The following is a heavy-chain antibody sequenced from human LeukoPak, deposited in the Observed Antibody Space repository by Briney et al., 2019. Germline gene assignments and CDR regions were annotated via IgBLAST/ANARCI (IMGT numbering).Heavy chain of an antibody. CDR1: GFTFNTYS. CDR2: IDSSGGCM. CDR3: LRGDRRDY. V-gene: IGHV3-21*06. Sequence: GGSLRLSCEASGFTFNTYSMNWARQAPGKGLEWVSSIDSSGGCMFYADSVKGRFIISRDNTKDSLYLQMNSLRVEDTAVYYCLRGDRRDYWGQGTLVTVSS. J-gene: IGHJ4*02.